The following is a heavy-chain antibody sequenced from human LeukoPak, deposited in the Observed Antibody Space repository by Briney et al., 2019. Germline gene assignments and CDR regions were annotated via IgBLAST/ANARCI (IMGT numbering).Heavy chain of an antibody. CDR1: GGSFSGYY. V-gene: IGHV4-34*01. CDR3: ALTTVTTGSIDY. D-gene: IGHD4-17*01. Sequence: PSETLSLTCAVYGGSFSGYYWSWIRQPPGKGLEWIGEINHSGSTNYNPSLKSRVTISVDTSKNQFSLKLSSVTAADTAVYYWALTTVTTGSIDYLGQGTLVTVSS. CDR2: INHSGST. J-gene: IGHJ4*02.